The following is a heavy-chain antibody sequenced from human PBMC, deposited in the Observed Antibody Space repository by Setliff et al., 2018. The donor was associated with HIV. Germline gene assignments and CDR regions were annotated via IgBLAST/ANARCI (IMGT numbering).Heavy chain of an antibody. Sequence: PSETLSLTCYVTDDPISSYYWSWVRQPAGKGLEWIGRLYVSGDTNYNPSLKSRVTMSLDTSKKHFSLKLKSVTAADTAVYYCALTGHRLLRGYMDVWGKGTTVTVS. V-gene: IGHV4-4*07. D-gene: IGHD2-15*01. J-gene: IGHJ6*03. CDR1: DDPISSYY. CDR2: LYVSGDT. CDR3: ALTGHRLLRGYMDV.